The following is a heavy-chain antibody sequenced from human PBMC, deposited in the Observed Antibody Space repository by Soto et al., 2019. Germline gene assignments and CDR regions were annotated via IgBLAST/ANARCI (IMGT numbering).Heavy chain of an antibody. Sequence: SETLSLTCTVSGGSISSYFYIWVRQPPGKGLEWIGSVYYTGTTDYNPSLKSRVTISVDTSKTQFSLKLRSVTAADTAVYYCARDLAAVPRAFDYWGRGTMVTV. CDR3: ARDLAAVPRAFDY. D-gene: IGHD6-13*01. J-gene: IGHJ4*02. V-gene: IGHV4-59*01. CDR2: VYYTGTT. CDR1: GGSISSYF.